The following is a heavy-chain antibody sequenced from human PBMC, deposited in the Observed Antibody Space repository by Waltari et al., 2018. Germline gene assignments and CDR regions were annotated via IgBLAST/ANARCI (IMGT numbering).Heavy chain of an antibody. Sequence: EVQLVESGGGLIQPGGSLRLSCAASGFTVSSNYMSWVRQAPGKGLEWVSVIYSGGSTYYADSVKGRFTISRDNSKNTLYLQMNSLRAEDTAVYYCARDLLLDYGGNSRYFDYWGQGTLVTVSS. D-gene: IGHD4-17*01. CDR1: GFTVSSNY. V-gene: IGHV3-53*01. J-gene: IGHJ4*02. CDR3: ARDLLLDYGGNSRYFDY. CDR2: IYSGGST.